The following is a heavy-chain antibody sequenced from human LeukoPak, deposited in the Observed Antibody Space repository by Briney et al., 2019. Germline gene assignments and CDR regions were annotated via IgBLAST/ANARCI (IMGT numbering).Heavy chain of an antibody. Sequence: PGGSLRLSCAASGFSFSSYGMHWVRQAPGKGLEWVAFIRYDGSNKYYADSVKGRFTISRDNAKNSLYLQMNSLRAEDTAVYYCARSGGFDPWGQGTLVTVSS. CDR2: IRYDGSNK. J-gene: IGHJ5*02. V-gene: IGHV3-30*02. CDR3: ARSGGFDP. CDR1: GFSFSSYG.